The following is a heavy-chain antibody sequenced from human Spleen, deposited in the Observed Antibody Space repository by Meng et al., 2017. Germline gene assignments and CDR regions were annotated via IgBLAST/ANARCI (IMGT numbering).Heavy chain of an antibody. D-gene: IGHD3-10*01. CDR2: IYPSGSA. Sequence: SETLSLTCSVSGDSLRSYYWSWIRQAAGKGLEYIGRIYPSGSANYNPSLTGRVSMSIDTSQNQFSVRLNSVTAADTAVYYFARGSGTTGGWFAPWGQGTLVTVPS. CDR1: GDSLRSYY. J-gene: IGHJ5*02. CDR3: ARGSGTTGGWFAP. V-gene: IGHV4-4*07.